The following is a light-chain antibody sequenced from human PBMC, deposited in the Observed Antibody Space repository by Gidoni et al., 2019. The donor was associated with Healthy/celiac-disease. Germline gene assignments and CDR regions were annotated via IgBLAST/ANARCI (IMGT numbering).Light chain of an antibody. V-gene: IGKV1-39*01. Sequence: IQMTQYPSSLSASVGDRVTITCRVSQSISSYLNWYQQKPGKAPKLLIYAASSLQSGVPSRFSGSGSGTDFTLTISSLQPEDFATYYCQQSYSTPPYSFGQGTKLEIK. CDR1: QSISSY. CDR2: AAS. J-gene: IGKJ2*03. CDR3: QQSYSTPPYS.